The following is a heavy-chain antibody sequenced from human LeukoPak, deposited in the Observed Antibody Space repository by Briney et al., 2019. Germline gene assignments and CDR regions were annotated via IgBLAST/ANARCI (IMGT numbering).Heavy chain of an antibody. CDR1: GGTFSSYA. D-gene: IGHD6-13*01. Sequence: ASVKVSCKASGGTFSSYAISWVRQAPGQGLEWMGRIIPILGIANYAQKFQGRVTITADKSTSTAYMELSSLRSEDTAVYYCAKSANPGPSWSDYWGQGTLVTVSS. V-gene: IGHV1-69*04. CDR3: AKSANPGPSWSDY. CDR2: IIPILGIA. J-gene: IGHJ4*02.